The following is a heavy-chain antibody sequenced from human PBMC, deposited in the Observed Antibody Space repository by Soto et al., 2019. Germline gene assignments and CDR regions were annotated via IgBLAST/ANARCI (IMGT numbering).Heavy chain of an antibody. D-gene: IGHD2-2*01. CDR3: ARSQGSSTSLEIYYYYYYGMDV. CDR1: GGTFSSYA. V-gene: IGHV1-69*01. J-gene: IGHJ6*02. CDR2: IIPISDTT. Sequence: QVQLVQSGAEVTKPGSSVKVSCKASGGTFSSYAISWVRQAPGQGLEWMGGIIPISDTTNYAQKFQGRVTITADESTSTAYMELSSLRSEDTAVYYGARSQGSSTSLEIYYYYYYGMDVWCQGTTSTVSS.